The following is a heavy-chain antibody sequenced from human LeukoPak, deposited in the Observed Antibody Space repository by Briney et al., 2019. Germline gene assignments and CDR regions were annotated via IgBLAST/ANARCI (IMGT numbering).Heavy chain of an antibody. V-gene: IGHV1-24*01. CDR1: GYTLSELS. D-gene: IGHD3-22*01. Sequence: ASVKVSCKVSGYTLSELSMHWVRQAPGKGLEWMGGFDPEDDERVYAQEFQGRVTMTEDTSTDTAYMELSSLRSEDTAIYYCATELRSGYFDYWGQGTLVTVSS. J-gene: IGHJ4*02. CDR3: ATELRSGYFDY. CDR2: FDPEDDER.